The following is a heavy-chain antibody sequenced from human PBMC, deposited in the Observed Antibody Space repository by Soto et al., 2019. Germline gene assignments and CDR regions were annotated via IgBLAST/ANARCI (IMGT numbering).Heavy chain of an antibody. CDR2: IYYSGST. CDR1: GGSISSGDYY. D-gene: IGHD3-16*01. CDR3: ARGGIILGMDV. J-gene: IGHJ6*02. V-gene: IGHV4-30-4*01. Sequence: NPSETLSLTCTVSGGSISSGDYYWSWIRQPPGKGLEWIGYIYYSGSTYYNPSLKSRVTISVDTSKNQFSLKLSSVTAADTAVYYCARGGIILGMDVWGQGTTVTVSS.